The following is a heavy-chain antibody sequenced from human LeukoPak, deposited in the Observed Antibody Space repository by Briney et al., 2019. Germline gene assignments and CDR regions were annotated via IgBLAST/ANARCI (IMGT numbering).Heavy chain of an antibody. CDR1: GLTFRSYG. Sequence: GGSLRLSCAASGLTFRSYGMSWVRQAPGRGLEWVSAISTTGGTTYYADSVKGRFTISRDNSKNTLYLQMNSPRAEDTAAYYCAKDGNWARFENWGQGTLVTVSS. CDR2: ISTTGGTT. J-gene: IGHJ4*02. D-gene: IGHD7-27*01. CDR3: AKDGNWARFEN. V-gene: IGHV3-23*01.